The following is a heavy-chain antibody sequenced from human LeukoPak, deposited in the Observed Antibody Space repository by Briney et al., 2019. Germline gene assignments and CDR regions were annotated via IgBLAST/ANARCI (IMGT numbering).Heavy chain of an antibody. Sequence: GASVKVSCKASGYTFTSYYMHWVRQAPGQGLEWMGIINPSGGSTSYAQKFQGRVTMTRDTSTSTVYMELSSLRSEDTAAYYCARDPVPADSGWYLHFVYWGQGTLVTVSS. CDR3: ARDPVPADSGWYLHFVY. J-gene: IGHJ4*02. CDR1: GYTFTSYY. CDR2: INPSGGST. V-gene: IGHV1-46*01. D-gene: IGHD6-19*01.